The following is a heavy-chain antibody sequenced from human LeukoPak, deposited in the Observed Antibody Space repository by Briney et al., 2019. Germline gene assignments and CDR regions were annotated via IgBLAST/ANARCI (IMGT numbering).Heavy chain of an antibody. J-gene: IGHJ6*03. V-gene: IGHV3-74*01. Sequence: GGSLRLSCAASGFTFSSYWMHWVRQAPGKGLVWVSRINSDGRSTSHAASVKGRFTISRDNAKNTLYLQMNSLRAEDTAVYYCARDGPYGSGSSHYYYYYYMDVWGKGTTVTVSS. CDR3: ARDGPYGSGSSHYYYYYYMDV. CDR2: INSDGRST. D-gene: IGHD3-10*01. CDR1: GFTFSSYW.